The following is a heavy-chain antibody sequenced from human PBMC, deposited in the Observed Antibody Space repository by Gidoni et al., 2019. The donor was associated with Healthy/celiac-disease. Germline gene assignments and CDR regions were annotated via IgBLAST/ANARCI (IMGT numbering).Heavy chain of an antibody. CDR2: IIPIFGTA. V-gene: IGHV1-69*01. J-gene: IGHJ4*02. Sequence: QVQLVQSGAEVKKPGSSVKVSCKASGGTFSSSAISWVRHAPGQGLEWMGGIIPIFGTANYAQMFQGRVTITADESTSTAYMERSSLRSEDTAVYYCARGFNYYDTSGYPNWGQGTLVTVSS. CDR3: ARGFNYYDTSGYPN. D-gene: IGHD3-22*01. CDR1: GGTFSSSA.